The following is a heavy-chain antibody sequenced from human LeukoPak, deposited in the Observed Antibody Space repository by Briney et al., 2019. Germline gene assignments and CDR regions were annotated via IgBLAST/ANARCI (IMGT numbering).Heavy chain of an antibody. J-gene: IGHJ4*02. CDR2: VHTSGST. CDR3: AGRAQITGWSYDH. Sequence: SETLSLTCIISVGSLTTYHWSWIRQPAGRGLEWIGRVHTSGSTNYNPPLKGRVAMSVDTSKNQFSLDLSSVSVADTALYYCAGRAQITGWSYDHWGQGALVTVSS. CDR1: VGSLTTYH. V-gene: IGHV4-4*07. D-gene: IGHD6-19*01.